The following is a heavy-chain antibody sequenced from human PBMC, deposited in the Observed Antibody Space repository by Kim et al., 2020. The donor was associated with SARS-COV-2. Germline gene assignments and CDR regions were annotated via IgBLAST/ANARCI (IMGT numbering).Heavy chain of an antibody. Sequence: SVKVSCKASGGTFSSYAISWVRQAPGQGLEWMGRIIPILGIANYAQKFQGRVTITADKSTSTAYMELSSLRSEDTAVYYCARGASCSGGSCYFDYWGQGTLVTVSS. D-gene: IGHD2-15*01. V-gene: IGHV1-69*04. CDR3: ARGASCSGGSCYFDY. CDR2: IIPILGIA. J-gene: IGHJ4*02. CDR1: GGTFSSYA.